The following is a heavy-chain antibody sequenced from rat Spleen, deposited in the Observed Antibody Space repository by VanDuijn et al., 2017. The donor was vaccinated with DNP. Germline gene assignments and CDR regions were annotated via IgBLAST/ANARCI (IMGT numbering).Heavy chain of an antibody. CDR2: IQSGGST. V-gene: IGHV2-27*01. D-gene: IGHD1-10*01. CDR1: GFSLTSYH. J-gene: IGHJ2*01. Sequence: QVQLKESGPGLVQPSQTLSLTCTVSGFSLTSYHVHWVRQPPGKGLEWMGRIQSGGSTDYNSALKSRLSISRDTSKSQVFLQMNSLQPEDTGTYYCARRNNGFDYWGQGVMVTVSS. CDR3: ARRNNGFDY.